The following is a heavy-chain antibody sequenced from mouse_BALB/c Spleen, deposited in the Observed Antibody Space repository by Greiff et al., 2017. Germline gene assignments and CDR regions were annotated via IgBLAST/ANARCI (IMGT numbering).Heavy chain of an antibody. CDR1: GFTLTSYG. J-gene: IGHJ1*01. V-gene: IGHV2-9*02. D-gene: IGHD1-1*01. CDR3: AREQYYGSGWYFEV. Sequence: VQLVESGPGLVAPSQTLSISCTVSGFTLTSYGVHWVRQPPGKGLEWLGVIWAGGSTNYNSALMSRLSISKDNSKSQVFLKMNSLQTDDTAMYYCAREQYYGSGWYFEVWGEGTTVTVSS. CDR2: IWAGGST.